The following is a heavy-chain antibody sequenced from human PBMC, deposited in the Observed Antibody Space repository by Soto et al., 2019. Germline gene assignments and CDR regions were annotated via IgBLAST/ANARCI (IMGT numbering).Heavy chain of an antibody. V-gene: IGHV4-4*08. J-gene: IGHJ4*02. CDR1: GASMINYF. Sequence: SETLSLTCNVSGASMINYFWSWIQQPPGKGLEWIGHIYEGGRTYSNPSLMSRATISLDTSKNLFSLNLKSVTAADTAVYYCTRGPSGDKVDFWGQGLLVTVSS. CDR2: IYEGGRT. D-gene: IGHD7-27*01. CDR3: TRGPSGDKVDF.